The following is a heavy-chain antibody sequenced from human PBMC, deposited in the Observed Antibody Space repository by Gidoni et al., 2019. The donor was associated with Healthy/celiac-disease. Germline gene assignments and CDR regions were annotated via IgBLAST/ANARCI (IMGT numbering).Heavy chain of an antibody. J-gene: IGHJ4*02. Sequence: EVQLLESGGGLVQPGGSLRLSCAASGSAFSSYAMSWVRQATGKGLEWVSAISGSGGSTYYADSVKGRFTISRDNSKNTLYLQMNSLRAEDTAVYYCAKGRSMITFGGVTDPQGYWGQGTLVTVSS. CDR1: GSAFSSYA. CDR2: ISGSGGST. D-gene: IGHD3-16*01. V-gene: IGHV3-23*01. CDR3: AKGRSMITFGGVTDPQGY.